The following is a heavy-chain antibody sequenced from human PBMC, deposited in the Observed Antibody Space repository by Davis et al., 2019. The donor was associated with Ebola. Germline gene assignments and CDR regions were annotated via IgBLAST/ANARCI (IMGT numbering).Heavy chain of an antibody. J-gene: IGHJ5*02. V-gene: IGHV3-74*01. CDR2: INSDGSST. Sequence: GESLKISCAASGFTFSSYWMHWVRQAPGKGPVWVSRINSDGSSTRYADSVKGRFTISRDNAKNTLYLQMNSLRAEDTAVYYCARGHGSSPDNWFDPWGQGTLVTVSS. D-gene: IGHD1-26*01. CDR3: ARGHGSSPDNWFDP. CDR1: GFTFSSYW.